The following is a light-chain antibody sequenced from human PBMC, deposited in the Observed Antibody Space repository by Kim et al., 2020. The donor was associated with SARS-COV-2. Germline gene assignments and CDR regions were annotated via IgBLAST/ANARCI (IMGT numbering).Light chain of an antibody. Sequence: GQSFTISCSGTSSDVGGYTYVSWYQQHPGKAPKLMIYEVSKRPSGVPDRFSGSKSGNTASLTVSGLQAEDEADYYCSSYAGSNNWVFGGGTKLTVL. CDR1: SSDVGGYTY. CDR3: SSYAGSNNWV. J-gene: IGLJ3*02. V-gene: IGLV2-8*01. CDR2: EVS.